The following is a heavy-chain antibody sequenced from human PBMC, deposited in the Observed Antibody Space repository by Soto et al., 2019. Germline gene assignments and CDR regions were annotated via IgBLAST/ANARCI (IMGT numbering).Heavy chain of an antibody. CDR3: ATWGPHDFSMGY. Sequence: QVHLVESGGGVVQPGRSLRLSCAASGFSFSDFGMHWVRQAPDTGLDWVAAVTHDGTNKYYADSVKGRFTISKDNSKNTLYLQMNSLRVDDTAVYYFATWGPHDFSMGYWGQGALVTVSS. CDR1: GFSFSDFG. V-gene: IGHV3-30*03. J-gene: IGHJ4*02. D-gene: IGHD3-3*01. CDR2: VTHDGTNK.